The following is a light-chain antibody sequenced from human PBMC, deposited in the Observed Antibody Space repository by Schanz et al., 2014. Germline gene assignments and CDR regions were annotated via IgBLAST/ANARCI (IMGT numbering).Light chain of an antibody. CDR3: CSYAGSYTLGV. Sequence: QSALTQPPSASGSPGQSVTISCTGTSSDIGRYNYVSWYQHHPGKAPKLLIYDVTKRPSGVPDRFSGSKSGNTASLTISGLQAEDEADYYCCSYAGSYTLGVFGGGTKLTVL. V-gene: IGLV2-11*01. J-gene: IGLJ2*01. CDR2: DVT. CDR1: SSDIGRYNY.